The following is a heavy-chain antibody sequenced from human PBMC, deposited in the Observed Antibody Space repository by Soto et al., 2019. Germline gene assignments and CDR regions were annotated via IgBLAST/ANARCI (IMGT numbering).Heavy chain of an antibody. Sequence: SVKVSCKASGVTFSSYAISWVRQAPGQGLEWIGGIIPISGTANYAQKFQGRVTITADESTSTAYMELSSLRSEDTAVYYCARSQGSSTSLEIYYYYYYGMDVWGQGTTVTVSS. J-gene: IGHJ6*02. CDR3: ARSQGSSTSLEIYYYYYYGMDV. CDR1: GVTFSSYA. D-gene: IGHD2-2*01. CDR2: IIPISGTA. V-gene: IGHV1-69*13.